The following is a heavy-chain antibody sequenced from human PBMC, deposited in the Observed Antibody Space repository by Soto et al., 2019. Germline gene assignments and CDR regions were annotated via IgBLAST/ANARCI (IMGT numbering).Heavy chain of an antibody. V-gene: IGHV4-59*01. D-gene: IGHD3-22*01. CDR2: IYYSGST. CDR3: ARVGLLTVFDY. J-gene: IGHJ4*02. CDR1: GGSISSYY. Sequence: PSETLSITCTVSGGSISSYYWSWIRQPPGKGLEWIGYIYYSGSTNYNPSLKSRVTISVDTSKNQFSLKLSSVTAADTAVYYCARVGLLTVFDYWGQGTLVTVSS.